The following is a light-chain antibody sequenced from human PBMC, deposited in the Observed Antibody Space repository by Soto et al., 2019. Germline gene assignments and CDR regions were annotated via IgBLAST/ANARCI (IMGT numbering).Light chain of an antibody. Sequence: IQMTQSRSTLSGPLGDRVSITCRASQSISSYLNWYQQKPGKAPKLLIYAASSLQSGVPSRFSGSGSGTDFTLTIISLQPEDFATYYCQHSYSTPWTFGQGTKVDIK. J-gene: IGKJ1*01. CDR2: AAS. CDR1: QSISSY. V-gene: IGKV1-39*01. CDR3: QHSYSTPWT.